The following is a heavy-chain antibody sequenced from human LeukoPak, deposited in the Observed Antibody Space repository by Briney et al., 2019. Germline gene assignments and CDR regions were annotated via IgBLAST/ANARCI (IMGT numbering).Heavy chain of an antibody. CDR3: ARVSSSWYYFDY. CDR1: GYTFTSYD. J-gene: IGHJ4*02. Sequence: ASVKVSCKASGYTFTSYDINWVRQATGQGLEWMGWMNPNSGNTGYAQKFQGRVTMTRNTSISTAYMELSSLGSEDTAVYYCARVSSSWYYFDYWGQGTLVTVSS. CDR2: MNPNSGNT. D-gene: IGHD6-13*01. V-gene: IGHV1-8*01.